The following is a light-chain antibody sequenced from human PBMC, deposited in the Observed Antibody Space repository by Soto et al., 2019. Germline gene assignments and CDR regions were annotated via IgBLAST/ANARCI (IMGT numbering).Light chain of an antibody. CDR2: GAS. V-gene: IGKV3-20*01. J-gene: IGKJ1*01. CDR3: QQYGSSPWT. CDR1: QSVSSNY. Sequence: EIVLTQSPGTLSLSPGERATLSCRASQSVSSNYLAWYQQKPGQAPRPLIYGASSRATGFPDRFSGSGAGTDFTLTISRLESEDFAVYYCQQYGSSPWTFGQGTKV.